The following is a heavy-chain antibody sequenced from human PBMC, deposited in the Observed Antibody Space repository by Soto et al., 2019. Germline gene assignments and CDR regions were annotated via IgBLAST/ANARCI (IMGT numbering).Heavy chain of an antibody. Sequence: GGSLRLSCAASGFTFSSYGMHWVRQAPGKGLEWVAVIWYDGSNKYYVDSVKGRFTISRDNSKNTLYLQMNSLRAEDTAVYYCARDSPYSKLFDPWGQGTLVTVSS. D-gene: IGHD6-13*01. CDR3: ARDSPYSKLFDP. J-gene: IGHJ5*02. V-gene: IGHV3-33*01. CDR2: IWYDGSNK. CDR1: GFTFSSYG.